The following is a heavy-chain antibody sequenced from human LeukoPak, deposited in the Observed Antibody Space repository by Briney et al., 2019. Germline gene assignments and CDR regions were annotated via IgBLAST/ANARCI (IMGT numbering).Heavy chain of an antibody. CDR3: ARLGGWGALRDAFDI. V-gene: IGHV4-39*01. J-gene: IGHJ3*02. D-gene: IGHD3-16*01. CDR1: GGSISSSSYY. Sequence: PSETLSLTCTVSGGSISSSSYYWGWIRQPPGKGLEWIGSIYYSGSTYYNPSLKSRVTISVDTSKNQFSLKLSSVTAADTAVYYCARLGGWGALRDAFDIWGQGTMVTVSS. CDR2: IYYSGST.